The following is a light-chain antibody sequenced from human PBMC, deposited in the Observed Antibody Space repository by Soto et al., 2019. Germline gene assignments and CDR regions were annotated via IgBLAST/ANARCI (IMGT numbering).Light chain of an antibody. CDR3: SSHTSSSTRV. CDR1: ITDVGGYNY. CDR2: DVI. V-gene: IGLV2-14*03. Sequence: QSVLTQPASVSGSPGQSITISCTGTITDVGGYNYVSWYQQHPGKAPKLMIYDVIKRPSGVSNRFSGSKSGNTASLTISGLLAEDEADYHCSSHTSSSTRVFGTGTKLTVL. J-gene: IGLJ1*01.